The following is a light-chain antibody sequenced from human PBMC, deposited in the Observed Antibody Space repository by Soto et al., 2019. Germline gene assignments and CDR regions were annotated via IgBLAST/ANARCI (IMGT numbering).Light chain of an antibody. Sequence: QPVLTQSPSASASLGASVKLTCTLSSGHSSYAIAWHQQQPEKGPRYLMKVNSDGSHIKGDGIPARFSGFSSGAERYLTISSLQSEDEADYYCQTWATGIQVFGGGTKVTVL. V-gene: IGLV4-69*01. CDR1: SGHSSYA. J-gene: IGLJ2*01. CDR2: VNSDGSH. CDR3: QTWATGIQV.